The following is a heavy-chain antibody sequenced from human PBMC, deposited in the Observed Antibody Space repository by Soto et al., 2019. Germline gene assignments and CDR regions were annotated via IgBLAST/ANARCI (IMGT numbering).Heavy chain of an antibody. CDR3: ARHPGYYDVLTGYSTYYFDY. Sequence: PSETLSLNCAVYGGSFSGYYWNCFRHPPGKGLEWIGYIYYRGNTNYNPSFKSRVTISLDTSKNQFSLRLSSVTAADTAIYYCARHPGYYDVLTGYSTYYFDYWGRGAVVTVSS. D-gene: IGHD3-9*01. CDR2: IYYRGNT. CDR1: GGSFSGYY. V-gene: IGHV4-59*08. J-gene: IGHJ4*02.